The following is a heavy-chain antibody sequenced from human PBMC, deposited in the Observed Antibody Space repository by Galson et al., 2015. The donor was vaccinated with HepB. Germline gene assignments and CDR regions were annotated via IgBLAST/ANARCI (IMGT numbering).Heavy chain of an antibody. V-gene: IGHV3-15*01. Sequence: SLRLSCAGSASSVSDGWMSWVRQAPGKGLEWVGHIKSKKSGGTTEYGAPVKGRFTISRDDSKKTLYLQMNSLKTEDTAVYFCTTEKGVYTGGWYGRSYDHWGPVTQVTVSS. CDR2: IKSKKSGGTT. J-gene: IGHJ4*02. D-gene: IGHD6-19*01. CDR1: ASSVSDGW. CDR3: TTEKGVYTGGWYGRSYDH.